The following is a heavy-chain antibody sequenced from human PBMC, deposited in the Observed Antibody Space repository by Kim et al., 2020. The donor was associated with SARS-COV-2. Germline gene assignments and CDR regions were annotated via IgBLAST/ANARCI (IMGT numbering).Heavy chain of an antibody. V-gene: IGHV3-53*01. J-gene: IGHJ4*02. Sequence: KGRFNITRDNPKNQLYLQMNSLRAEDTAVYYCATEYPGSYYDSSGLAPDYWGQGTLVTVSS. CDR3: ATEYPGSYYDSSGLAPDY. D-gene: IGHD3-22*01.